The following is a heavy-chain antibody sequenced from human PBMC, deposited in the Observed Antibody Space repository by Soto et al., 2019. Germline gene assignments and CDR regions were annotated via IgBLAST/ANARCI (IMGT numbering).Heavy chain of an antibody. J-gene: IGHJ5*02. CDR2: VPYTGST. V-gene: IGHV4-59*08. CDR1: GDSINHYY. CDR3: LSRRCLVGSCYGGNWLDP. Sequence: QVQLQESGPGLVKPSETLSLTCTVSGDSINHYYWNWVRQAPGKGLEWIGYVPYTGSTNYTPSLKRRVTRSMDTSKNQFPLRLTSVTAADTALYYCLSRRCLVGSCYGGNWLDPWGQGILVTVSS. D-gene: IGHD1-26*01.